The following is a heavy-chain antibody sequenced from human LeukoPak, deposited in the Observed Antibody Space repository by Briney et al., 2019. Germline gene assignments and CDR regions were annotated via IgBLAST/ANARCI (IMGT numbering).Heavy chain of an antibody. Sequence: GGSLRLSCAASAFTFSSYWMSWVRQAPGEGLEWVANIKQDGSEKYYVDSVKGRFTISRDNAKNSLCLQMNSLRAEDTAVYYCARGRGSYYGLFDYWGQGTLVTVSS. CDR1: AFTFSSYW. CDR3: ARGRGSYYGLFDY. V-gene: IGHV3-7*01. D-gene: IGHD1-26*01. J-gene: IGHJ4*02. CDR2: IKQDGSEK.